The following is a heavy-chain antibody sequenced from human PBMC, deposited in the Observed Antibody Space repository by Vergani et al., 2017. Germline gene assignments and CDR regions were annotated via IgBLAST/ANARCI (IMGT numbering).Heavy chain of an antibody. Sequence: EVQLVESGGGLVQPGGSLRLSCAASGFTVSSNYMSWVRQAPGKGLEWVSVIYSGGSTYYADSVKGRFTISRDNSKNTLYLQMNSLKTEDTAVYYCTTDLGTDDDYGDYPYYFDYWGQGTLVTVSS. D-gene: IGHD4-17*01. CDR3: TTDLGTDDDYGDYPYYFDY. CDR2: IYSGGST. J-gene: IGHJ4*02. V-gene: IGHV3-66*01. CDR1: GFTVSSNY.